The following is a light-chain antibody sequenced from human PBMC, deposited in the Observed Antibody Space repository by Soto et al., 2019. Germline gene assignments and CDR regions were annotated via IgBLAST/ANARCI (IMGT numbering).Light chain of an antibody. Sequence: EIVLTQSPGTLSLSPGERATLSCRASQSVRSRFLAWYQQQPGQAPRLLMYGASNRATGIPDRFSGTGSGTDFTVTIIRLETDDFAVYYCQQYGSSPYTFGLGTKLDIK. J-gene: IGKJ2*01. CDR2: GAS. V-gene: IGKV3-20*01. CDR1: QSVRSRF. CDR3: QQYGSSPYT.